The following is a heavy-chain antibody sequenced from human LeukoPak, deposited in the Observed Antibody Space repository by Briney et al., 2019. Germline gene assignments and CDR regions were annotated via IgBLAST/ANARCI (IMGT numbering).Heavy chain of an antibody. J-gene: IGHJ4*02. CDR2: INHSGST. V-gene: IGHV4-34*01. Sequence: SETLSLTCAVYGGSFSGYYWSWIRQPPGKGLEWIGEINHSGSTNYNPSLKSRVTISVDTSKNQFSLKLSSVTAADTAVYYCARGFRWLQYYFDYWGQGTLVTVSS. CDR1: GGSFSGYY. CDR3: ARGFRWLQYYFDY. D-gene: IGHD5-24*01.